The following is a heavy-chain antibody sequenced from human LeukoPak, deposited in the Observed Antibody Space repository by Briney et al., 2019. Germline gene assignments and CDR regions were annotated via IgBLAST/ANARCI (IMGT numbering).Heavy chain of an antibody. D-gene: IGHD3-16*02. CDR3: ARRRIAFGGVIGPADY. J-gene: IGHJ4*02. CDR1: GGSISSYY. CDR2: IYTSGST. V-gene: IGHV4-4*07. Sequence: PSETLSLTCTVSGGSISSYYWSWIRQPAGKGLEWIGRIYTSGSTNYNPSLKSRVTISVDTSKNQFSLKLSSVTAADTAVYYCARRRIAFGGVIGPADYWGQGTLVTVSS.